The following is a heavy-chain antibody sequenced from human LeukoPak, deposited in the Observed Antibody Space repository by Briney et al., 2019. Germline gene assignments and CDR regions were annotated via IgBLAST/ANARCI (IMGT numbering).Heavy chain of an antibody. CDR3: ARGTVVPAAIFFYYYGMDV. CDR1: GGSFSGYY. CDR2: INHSGST. D-gene: IGHD2-2*02. Sequence: SETLSLTCAVYGGSFSGYYWSWIRQPPGKGLEWIGEINHSGSTNYNPSLKSRVTISVDTSKSQFSLKLSSVTAADTAVYYCARGTVVPAAIFFYYYGMDVWGQGTTVTVSS. J-gene: IGHJ6*02. V-gene: IGHV4-34*01.